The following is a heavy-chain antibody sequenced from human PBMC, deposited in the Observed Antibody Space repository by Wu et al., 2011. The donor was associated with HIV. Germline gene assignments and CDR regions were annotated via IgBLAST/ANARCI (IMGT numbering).Heavy chain of an antibody. J-gene: IGHJ4*02. Sequence: QIQLVQSGAEVQKPGASVTVSCKASGYTLISYGISWVRQAPGQGLEWMGWINVYNGHTDYAQKIKDRVTMTTDTSTSTAYMELRSLRSDDTAIYHCTRDPGNWEIDYWGQGTLVTVSS. CDR1: GYTLISYG. CDR3: TRDPGNWEIDY. CDR2: INVYNGHT. D-gene: IGHD7-27*01. V-gene: IGHV1-18*01.